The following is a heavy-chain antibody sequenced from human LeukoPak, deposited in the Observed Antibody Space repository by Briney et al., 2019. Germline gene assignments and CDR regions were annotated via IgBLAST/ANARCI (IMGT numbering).Heavy chain of an antibody. J-gene: IGHJ4*02. V-gene: IGHV1-69*04. CDR1: GGTFSSYA. CDR3: ARENTADCGGDCYHPD. Sequence: SVKVSCKASGGTFSSYAISWVRQAPGQGLEWMGRIIPILGIANYVQKFQGRVTITADKSTSTAYMELSSLRSEDTAVYYCARENTADCGGDCYHPDWGQGTLVTVSS. CDR2: IIPILGIA. D-gene: IGHD2-21*02.